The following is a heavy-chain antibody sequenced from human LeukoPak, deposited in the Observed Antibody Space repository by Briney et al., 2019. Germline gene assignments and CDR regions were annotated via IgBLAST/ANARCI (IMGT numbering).Heavy chain of an antibody. V-gene: IGHV1-18*01. J-gene: IGHJ6*03. CDR1: GYTFTSYG. Sequence: GASVKVSCKASGYTFTSYGISWVRQAPGQGLEWIGWISAYNGNTNYAQKLQGRVTMTTDTSTSTAYIELRSLRADDTAVYYCARWVRDHYYYYYMDVWGKGTTVTVSS. D-gene: IGHD3-10*01. CDR3: ARWVRDHYYYYYMDV. CDR2: ISAYNGNT.